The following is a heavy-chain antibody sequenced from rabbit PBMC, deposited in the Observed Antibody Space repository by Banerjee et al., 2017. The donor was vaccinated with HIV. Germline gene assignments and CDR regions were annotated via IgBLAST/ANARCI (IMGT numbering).Heavy chain of an antibody. CDR1: GFSFSSGYD. D-gene: IGHD4-1*01. CDR3: ARDLAGVIGWNFNL. CDR2: IYGGSSGST. Sequence: QEQLEESGGDLVKPEGSLTLTCTASGFSFSSGYDMCWVRPAPGKGLEWIACIYGGSSGSTYYASWATGRFTISKTSSTTVTLQMTSLTAADTATYLCARDLAGVIGWNFNLWGQGTLVTDS. V-gene: IGHV1S45*01. J-gene: IGHJ4*01.